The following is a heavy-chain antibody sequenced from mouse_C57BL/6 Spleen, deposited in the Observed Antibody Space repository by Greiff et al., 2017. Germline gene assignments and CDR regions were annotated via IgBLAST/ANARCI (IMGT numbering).Heavy chain of an antibody. CDR1: GYAFSSYW. CDR3: ARDGYYIDFDY. J-gene: IGHJ2*01. Sequence: VQLQQSGAELVKPGASVKISCKASGYAFSSYWMNWVKQRPGQGLEWIGQIYPGDGDTNYNGKFKGKATLTADKSSSTAYMQLSSLTSEDSAVYFCARDGYYIDFDYWGQGTTLTVSS. V-gene: IGHV1-80*01. D-gene: IGHD2-3*01. CDR2: IYPGDGDT.